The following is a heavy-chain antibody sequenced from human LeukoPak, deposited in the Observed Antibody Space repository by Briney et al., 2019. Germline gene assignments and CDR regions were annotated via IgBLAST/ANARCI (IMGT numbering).Heavy chain of an antibody. CDR1: GGSITGHY. D-gene: IGHD5-18*01. V-gene: IGHV4-4*07. J-gene: IGHJ4*01. CDR3: VRVGQLWSNGGYFDS. CDR2: IYSTGTT. Sequence: PSGTLSLTCAVSGGSITGHYWSWIRQPAGKGLEWLGRIYSTGTTAYNASLTSRLTMSVDASKSQLSLKLNSVTAADTAVYYCVRVGQLWSNGGYFDSWGQGTLVTVSS.